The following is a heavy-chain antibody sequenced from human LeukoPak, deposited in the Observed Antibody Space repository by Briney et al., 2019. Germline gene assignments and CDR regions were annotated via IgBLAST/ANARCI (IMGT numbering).Heavy chain of an antibody. J-gene: IGHJ4*02. D-gene: IGHD1-1*01. CDR3: AKGSRLDSYDY. Sequence: GGSLRLSCAASGFTLSSYAMTWVRQAPGRGLEWVSSVDGGGGGTYYADFVKGRFTISRDNSKNTLYLQMNSLRSEDTAIYYCAKGSRLDSYDYWGRGTLVTVSS. V-gene: IGHV3-23*01. CDR2: VDGGGGGT. CDR1: GFTLSSYA.